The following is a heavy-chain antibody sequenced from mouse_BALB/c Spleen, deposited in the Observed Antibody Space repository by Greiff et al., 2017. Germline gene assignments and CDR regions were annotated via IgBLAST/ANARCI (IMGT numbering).Heavy chain of an antibody. CDR2: INPSTGYT. D-gene: IGHD1-1*01. V-gene: IGHV1-7*01. J-gene: IGHJ2*01. Sequence: VQLQQSGAELVKPGASVKMSCKASGYTFTSYWMHWVKQRPGQGLEWIGYINPSTGYTEYNQKFKDKATLTADKSSSTAYMQRSSLTSEDAAVYYRATTVGATGDYWGQGTTLTVSS. CDR1: GYTFTSYW. CDR3: ATTVGATGDY.